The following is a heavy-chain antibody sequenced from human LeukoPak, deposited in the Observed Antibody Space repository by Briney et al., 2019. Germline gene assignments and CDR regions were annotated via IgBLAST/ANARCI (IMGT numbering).Heavy chain of an antibody. D-gene: IGHD6-19*01. CDR1: GFTFRSYG. V-gene: IGHV3-30*03. CDR3: ARDSHATGWGHFDY. Sequence: GGSLRLSCAASGFTFRSYGMHWVRQAPGKGLEWVALVSYDATKTFYADSVKGRFTISRDNSKNTVYLQMDGLRVDDTAVYYCARDSHATGWGHFDYWGLGTLVTVSS. CDR2: VSYDATKT. J-gene: IGHJ4*02.